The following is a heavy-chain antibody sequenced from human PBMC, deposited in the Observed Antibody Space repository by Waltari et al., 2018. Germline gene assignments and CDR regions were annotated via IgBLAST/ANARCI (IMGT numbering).Heavy chain of an antibody. CDR2: INAGSGNA. J-gene: IGHJ3*02. CDR3: ARVDFRGHSGGGAFDI. D-gene: IGHD5-12*01. CDR1: GYTFTNYA. Sequence: QVQLVQSGAEVKKPGASLKVSCKASGYTFTNYAIHWVRQAPGLRLEWLGWINAGSGNAKYSQDFQGRVTITRDTSASIGYMELSSLRSEDTAVYYCARVDFRGHSGGGAFDIWGQGTMVTVSS. V-gene: IGHV1-3*03.